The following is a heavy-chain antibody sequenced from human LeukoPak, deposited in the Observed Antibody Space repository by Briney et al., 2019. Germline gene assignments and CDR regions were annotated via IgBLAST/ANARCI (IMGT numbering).Heavy chain of an antibody. D-gene: IGHD6-13*01. V-gene: IGHV1-69*05. CDR1: GGTFSSYA. CDR3: ARGEWSMAAAGFDP. Sequence: GASVKVSCKASGGTFSSYAISWVRQAPGQGLEWMGGIIPIFGTANYAQKFQGRVTITTDESTSTAYMELSSLRSEDTAVYYCARGEWSMAAAGFDPWGQGTLVTVSS. J-gene: IGHJ5*02. CDR2: IIPIFGTA.